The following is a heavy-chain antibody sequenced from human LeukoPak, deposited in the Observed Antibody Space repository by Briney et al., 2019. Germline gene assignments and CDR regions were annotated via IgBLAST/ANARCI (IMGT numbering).Heavy chain of an antibody. Sequence: PSETLSLTCAVYGGSFRGYYWSWIRQPPGKGLEWIGEISHSGSTNYNPSLKSRVTISVDTSKNQFSLKLSSVTAADTAVYYCCGAPYSSSWYPGWFDPWGQGTLVTVSS. J-gene: IGHJ5*02. D-gene: IGHD6-13*01. V-gene: IGHV4-34*03. CDR3: CGAPYSSSWYPGWFDP. CDR1: GGSFRGYY. CDR2: ISHSGST.